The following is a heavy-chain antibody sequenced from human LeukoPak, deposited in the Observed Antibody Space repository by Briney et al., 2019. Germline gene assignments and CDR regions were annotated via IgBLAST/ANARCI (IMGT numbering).Heavy chain of an antibody. V-gene: IGHV3-21*01. J-gene: IGHJ4*02. CDR1: GFTFSSYN. CDR3: AKRGIAAAASFDY. CDR2: ISSSDTYI. Sequence: GGSLRLSCAASGFTFSSYNMNWVRQAPGKGLEWVSAISSSDTYIYYADSVKGRFTISRDNAKNSLYLQMNSLRAEDTAVYYCAKRGIAAAASFDYWGQGALVTVSS. D-gene: IGHD6-13*01.